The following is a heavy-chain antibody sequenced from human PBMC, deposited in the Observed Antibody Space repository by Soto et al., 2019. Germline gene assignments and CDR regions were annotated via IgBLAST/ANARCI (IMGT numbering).Heavy chain of an antibody. J-gene: IGHJ4*02. V-gene: IGHV1-69*12. CDR1: GGTFSSYA. D-gene: IGHD3-22*01. CDR2: IIPIFGTA. CDR3: ASDGYYYYSSGYYYYFDS. Sequence: QVQLVQSGAEVKKPGSSVKVSCKASGGTFSSYAISWVRQAPGQGLEWMGGIIPIFGTANYAQKFQGRVTXXGXXCTRTAYKELSSLRSEDTAVYYCASDGYYYYSSGYYYYFDSWGQGTLVTVSS.